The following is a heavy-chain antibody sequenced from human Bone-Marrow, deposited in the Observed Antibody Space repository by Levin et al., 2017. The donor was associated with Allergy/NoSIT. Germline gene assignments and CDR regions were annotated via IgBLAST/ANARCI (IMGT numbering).Heavy chain of an antibody. Sequence: SVKVSCKASGGTFSSYAISWVRQAPGQGLEWMGGIIPIFGTANYAQKFQGRVTITADESTSTAYMELSSLRSEDTAVYYCARGDGYNRQPHYYYGMDVWGQGTTVTVSS. D-gene: IGHD5-24*01. CDR2: IIPIFGTA. CDR1: GGTFSSYA. CDR3: ARGDGYNRQPHYYYGMDV. V-gene: IGHV1-69*13. J-gene: IGHJ6*02.